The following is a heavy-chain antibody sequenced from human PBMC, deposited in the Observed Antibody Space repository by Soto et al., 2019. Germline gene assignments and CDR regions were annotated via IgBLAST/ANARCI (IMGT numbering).Heavy chain of an antibody. J-gene: IGHJ6*02. V-gene: IGHV3-7*03. CDR2: IKQDGSEK. D-gene: IGHD2-2*01. CDR1: GFTFSSYW. CDR3: ARVALYCSSTSCLALLDV. Sequence: GESLKISCAASGFTFSSYWMSWVSKAPGKGLEWVANIKQDGSEKYYVDSVKGRFTISRDNAKNSLYLQMNSLRAEDTAVYYCARVALYCSSTSCLALLDVWGQGTTVTVSS.